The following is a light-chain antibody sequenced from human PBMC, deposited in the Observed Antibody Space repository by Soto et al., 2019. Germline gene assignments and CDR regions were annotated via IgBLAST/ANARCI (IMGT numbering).Light chain of an antibody. Sequence: EIVLTQSPGTLSLSPGERATLSYRASQSVTSNYLAWYQQKPGQAPRLLIYGASSRATGIPDRFSGSGSGTDFTLTISRLEPEDFAVYYCQQYGSSSTFGQGTKVEIK. V-gene: IGKV3-20*01. CDR1: QSVTSNY. J-gene: IGKJ1*01. CDR3: QQYGSSST. CDR2: GAS.